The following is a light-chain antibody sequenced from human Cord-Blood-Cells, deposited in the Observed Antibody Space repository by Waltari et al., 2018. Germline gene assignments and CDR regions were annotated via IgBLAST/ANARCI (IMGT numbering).Light chain of an antibody. CDR2: GAS. V-gene: IGKV3-20*01. J-gene: IGKJ1*01. CDR3: QQYGSSWT. CDR1: QSVSSSY. Sequence: ERGLTQSPGTLSLSPGERATLSCRASQSVSSSYLAWYQQKPGQAPRLLIYGASSRATGIPDRFSGSGSGTDFTLTISRLEPEDFAVYYCQQYGSSWTFGQGTKVEIK.